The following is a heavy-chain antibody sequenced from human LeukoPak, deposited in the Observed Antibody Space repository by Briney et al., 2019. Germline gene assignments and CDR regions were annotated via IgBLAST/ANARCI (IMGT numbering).Heavy chain of an antibody. CDR3: AREGVVGATANHYAY. V-gene: IGHV3-7*01. J-gene: IGHJ4*02. CDR2: IKQDGSAK. D-gene: IGHD1-26*01. Sequence: GGSLRLSCTAAGFTFGDYSMTWVRQAPGKVLEWVANIKQDGSAKYYVDSVKGRFTISRDNAKNSLYLQMNSLRAEDTGVYYCAREGVVGATANHYAYWGQGSLVPVSS. CDR1: GFTFGDYS.